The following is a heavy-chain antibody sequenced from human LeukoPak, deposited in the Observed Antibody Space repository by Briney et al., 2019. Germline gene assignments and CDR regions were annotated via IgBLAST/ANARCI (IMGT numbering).Heavy chain of an antibody. CDR3: ARETGTPPAKRFDP. V-gene: IGHV1-18*01. Sequence: ASVKVSCKASGYTFTSYGISWVRQAPGQGPEWMGWISAYNGNTNYAQKLQGRVTMTTDTSTSTAYMELRSLRSDDTAVYYCARETGTPPAKRFDPWGQGTLVTVSS. CDR1: GYTFTSYG. J-gene: IGHJ5*02. D-gene: IGHD1-1*01. CDR2: ISAYNGNT.